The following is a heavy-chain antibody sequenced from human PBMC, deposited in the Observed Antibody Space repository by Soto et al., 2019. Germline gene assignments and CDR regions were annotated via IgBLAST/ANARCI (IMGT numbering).Heavy chain of an antibody. CDR2: ITTDKGKT. V-gene: IGHV1-18*01. Sequence: QGQLVQSGPEVKKPGASVKVSCKTSGYTFTSFGISWVRQAPGQGLEWMGWITTDKGKTNYAQKFQGRVTMTTDTSTSTAYMALRSLRSDDTAVYYCATRSPAFDYWGQGTLVTVSS. J-gene: IGHJ4*02. CDR3: ATRSPAFDY. CDR1: GYTFTSFG.